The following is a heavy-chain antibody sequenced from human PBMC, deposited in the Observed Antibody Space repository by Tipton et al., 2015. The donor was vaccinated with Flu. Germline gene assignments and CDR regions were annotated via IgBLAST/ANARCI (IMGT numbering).Heavy chain of an antibody. CDR3: ARDKGYSSFDY. CDR2: ISGSGAST. D-gene: IGHD4-11*01. J-gene: IGHJ4*02. CDR1: GFSFSSYA. V-gene: IGHV3-23*01. Sequence: SLRLSCAASGFSFSSYAMSWVRQAPGKGLEWVSSISGSGASTYYADSVEGRFTISRDNSRNTLYLQMNGLRAEDTAVYYCARDKGYSSFDYWGQGTLVTVSS.